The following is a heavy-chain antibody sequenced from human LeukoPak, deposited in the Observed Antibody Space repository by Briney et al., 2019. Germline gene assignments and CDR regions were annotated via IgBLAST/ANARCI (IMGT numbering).Heavy chain of an antibody. CDR1: GGSISSYY. Sequence: SETLSLACTVSGGSISSYYWSWIREPPGKGLEWIGYIYYSGSTNYNPSLKSRVTISVDTSKNQFSLKLSSVTAADTAVYYCARVDPIAAAGTDYYYGMDVWGQGTTVTVSS. J-gene: IGHJ6*02. CDR3: ARVDPIAAAGTDYYYGMDV. V-gene: IGHV4-59*01. CDR2: IYYSGST. D-gene: IGHD6-13*01.